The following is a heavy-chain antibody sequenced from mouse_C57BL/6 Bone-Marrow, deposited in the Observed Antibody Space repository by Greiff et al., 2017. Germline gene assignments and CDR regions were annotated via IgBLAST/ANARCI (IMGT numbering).Heavy chain of an antibody. J-gene: IGHJ4*01. CDR1: GYTFTSYW. D-gene: IGHD2-2*01. Sequence: QVQLQQPGAELVKPGASVKLSCKASGYTFTSYWMHWVKQRPGRGLERIGRIDPNSGGTKYNEKFKSKATLTVVKPSSTAYMQLSSLTSEDSAVYYCERWGLWLRRRGDYYAMDYWGQGTSVTVSS. CDR3: ERWGLWLRRRGDYYAMDY. CDR2: IDPNSGGT. V-gene: IGHV1-72*01.